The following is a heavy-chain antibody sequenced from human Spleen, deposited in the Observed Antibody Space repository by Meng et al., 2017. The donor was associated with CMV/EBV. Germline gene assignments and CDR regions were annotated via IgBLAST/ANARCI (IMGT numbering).Heavy chain of an antibody. J-gene: IGHJ6*02. Sequence: GESLKISCAATGFSFSDHWMNWIRQAPGKGLEWISSITFTSRIIYFADSLKGRFTISRDNAKSSLYLQMHSLRVEDTAVYYCARPNDDFWSGYLSIWGQGTTVTVSS. CDR3: ARPNDDFWSGYLSI. V-gene: IGHV3-11*01. D-gene: IGHD3-3*01. CDR1: GFSFSDHW. CDR2: ITFTSRII.